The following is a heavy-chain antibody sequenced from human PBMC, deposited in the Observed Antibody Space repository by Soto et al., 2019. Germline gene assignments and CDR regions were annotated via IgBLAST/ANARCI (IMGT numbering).Heavy chain of an antibody. CDR2: IYSGGST. J-gene: IGHJ3*02. CDR1: GFTVSSNY. Sequence: GGSLRLSCAASGFTVSSNYMSWVRQAPGKGLEWVSVIYSGGSTYYADSVKGRFTISRHNSKNTLYLQMNSLRAEDTAVYYCARGPTLNTYSSSWYGAFDIWGQGTMVTVSS. CDR3: ARGPTLNTYSSSWYGAFDI. D-gene: IGHD6-13*01. V-gene: IGHV3-53*04.